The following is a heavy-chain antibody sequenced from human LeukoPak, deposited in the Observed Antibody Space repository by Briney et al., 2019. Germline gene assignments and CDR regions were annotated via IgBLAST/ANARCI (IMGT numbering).Heavy chain of an antibody. D-gene: IGHD4-17*01. CDR1: GLTCDDYA. CDR2: ISWNSGSI. V-gene: IGHV3-9*01. CDR3: AKSQSYYGVTVANWFDP. Sequence: GGSLRLSCAASGLTCDDYAMHWVRHAPGKGLEWVSGISWNSGSIGYADSVKGRFTISRDNAKNSLYLQMNSLRAEDTALYYCAKSQSYYGVTVANWFDPWGQGTLVTVSS. J-gene: IGHJ5*02.